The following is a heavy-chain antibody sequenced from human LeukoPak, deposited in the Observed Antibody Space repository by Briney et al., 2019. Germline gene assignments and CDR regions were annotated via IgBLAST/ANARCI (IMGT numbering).Heavy chain of an antibody. J-gene: IGHJ5*02. CDR2: IYYSGST. D-gene: IGHD1-26*01. CDR3: ARRVSSYGLLEWFDP. Sequence: KPSETLSLTCTVSGGAISSSSYYWGWIRQPPGKGLEWIGSIYYSGSTYYNPSLKSRVTISVDTSKNQFSLKLSSVTAADTAVYYCARRVSSYGLLEWFDPWGQGTLVTVSS. V-gene: IGHV4-39*01. CDR1: GGAISSSSYY.